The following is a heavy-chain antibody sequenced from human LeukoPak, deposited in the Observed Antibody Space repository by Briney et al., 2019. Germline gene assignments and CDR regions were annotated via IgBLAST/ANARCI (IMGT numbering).Heavy chain of an antibody. D-gene: IGHD3-10*01. CDR3: ARVDKNYGSGTYYNYFDY. Sequence: GGSLRLSCAASGFTFSDYYMSWIRQAPGKGLEWVSYISSSSSYTNYADSVKGRFTISRDNAKNSLYLQMNSLRAEDTAVYYCARVDKNYGSGTYYNYFDYWGQGTLVTVSS. CDR2: ISSSSSYT. CDR1: GFTFSDYY. J-gene: IGHJ4*02. V-gene: IGHV3-11*05.